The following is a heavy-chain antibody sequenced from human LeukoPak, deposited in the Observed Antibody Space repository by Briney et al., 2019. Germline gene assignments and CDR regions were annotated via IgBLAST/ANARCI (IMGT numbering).Heavy chain of an antibody. V-gene: IGHV3-7*01. J-gene: IGHJ4*02. D-gene: IGHD2-15*01. CDR1: GFTFSSYL. CDR2: IKQDGSEK. Sequence: PGGSLRLSCAASGFTFSSYLMSWVRQAPGKGLEWVANIKQDGSEKYYVDSVKGRFTISRDNAKNSLYLQMNSLRAEDTAVYYCARWRNYCSGGSCYTGPFDYWGQGTLVTVSS. CDR3: ARWRNYCSGGSCYTGPFDY.